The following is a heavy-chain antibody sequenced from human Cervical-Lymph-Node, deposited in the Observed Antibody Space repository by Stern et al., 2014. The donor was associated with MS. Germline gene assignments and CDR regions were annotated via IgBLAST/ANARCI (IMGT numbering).Heavy chain of an antibody. J-gene: IGHJ4*02. Sequence: QLVQSGGGSVQPGRSLRLSCAASGFTFDNYAMNWVRQAPAKGLEWVSGISGGGRTTYYADSVKGRFTISRDNSKNTLYLQMKSLRAEDTAAYYCAKVAPSTRGAFDYWGLGTLVTVSP. CDR2: ISGGGRTT. V-gene: IGHV3-23*04. CDR3: AKVAPSTRGAFDY. D-gene: IGHD3-10*01. CDR1: GFTFDNYA.